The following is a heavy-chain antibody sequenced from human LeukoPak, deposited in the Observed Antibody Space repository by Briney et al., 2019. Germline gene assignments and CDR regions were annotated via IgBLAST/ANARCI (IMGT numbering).Heavy chain of an antibody. D-gene: IGHD3-22*01. CDR2: IKQDGSEK. CDR1: GFTFSSYW. J-gene: IGHJ4*02. CDR3: AKDSSGYYYTSGLVDF. Sequence: PGGSLRLSCAASGFTFSSYWMSWVRQAPGKGLEWVANIKQDGSEKFYVDSVKGRFTISRDNAKSSLYLQMHSLRADDTAVYYCAKDSSGYYYTSGLVDFWGRGTLLIVSS. V-gene: IGHV3-7*01.